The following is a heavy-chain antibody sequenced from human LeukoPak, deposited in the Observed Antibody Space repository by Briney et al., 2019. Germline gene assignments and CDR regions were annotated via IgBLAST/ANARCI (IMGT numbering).Heavy chain of an antibody. CDR1: GGSISSYY. CDR2: ISYTGST. D-gene: IGHD1-26*01. CDR3: ASGKSDEYYYYYYMDV. Sequence: PSETLSLTCTVSGGSISSYYWSWIRQPPGKGLEWIGYISYTGSTNYNPSLKSRVTISVDTSKNQFSLKLTSLTAADTAVYYCASGKSDEYYYYYYMDVWGKGTTVTVSS. J-gene: IGHJ6*03. V-gene: IGHV4-59*12.